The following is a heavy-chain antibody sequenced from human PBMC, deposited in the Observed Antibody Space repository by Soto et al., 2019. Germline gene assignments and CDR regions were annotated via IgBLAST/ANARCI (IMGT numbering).Heavy chain of an antibody. V-gene: IGHV1-2*02. CDR2: INPNNGDT. J-gene: IGHJ4*02. D-gene: IGHD3-22*01. CDR3: AKIRTYYYSSGSLNY. Sequence: ASVKVSCKAGGYTFSDYYIQWVRQAPGQGLEWMGWINPNNGDTNYAQRFQGRVIMTRDTSITTAYMEVSRLRSDDTAVYYCAKIRTYYYSSGSLNYWGQGTQVTV. CDR1: GYTFSDYY.